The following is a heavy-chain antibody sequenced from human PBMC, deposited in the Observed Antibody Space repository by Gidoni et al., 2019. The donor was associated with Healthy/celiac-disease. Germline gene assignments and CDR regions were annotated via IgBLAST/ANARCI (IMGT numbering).Heavy chain of an antibody. V-gene: IGHV1-18*01. Sequence: QVQLVQSGAEVKKPGAAVKVSCKAAGYTFTSYGISWVRQAPGQGLEWMGWISAYNGNTNYAQKLQGRVTMTTDTSTSTACMELRSLRSDDTAVYYCATSKVLDSSGYYFDYWGQGTLVTVSS. J-gene: IGHJ4*02. CDR1: GYTFTSYG. D-gene: IGHD3-22*01. CDR2: ISAYNGNT. CDR3: ATSKVLDSSGYYFDY.